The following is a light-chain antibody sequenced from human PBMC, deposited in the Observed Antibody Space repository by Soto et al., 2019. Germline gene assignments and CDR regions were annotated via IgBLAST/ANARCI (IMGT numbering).Light chain of an antibody. CDR1: QSVSSY. CDR3: QQRSDWPPA. J-gene: IGKJ1*01. CDR2: DAS. V-gene: IGKV3-11*01. Sequence: IVLTQSPATLSLSPGERATLSCRASQSVSSYLAWYQQKPGQAPRLLISDASTRATGIPARFSGCGSGTDFTLTISSLEPEDFAVYYCQQRSDWPPAFGQGTKVEVK.